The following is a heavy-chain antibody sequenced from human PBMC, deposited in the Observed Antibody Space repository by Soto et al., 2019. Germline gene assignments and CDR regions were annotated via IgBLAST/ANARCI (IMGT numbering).Heavy chain of an antibody. V-gene: IGHV3-11*06. CDR1: GFTFGDSY. CDR3: VRGGGGGLFDP. CDR2: ISPGSRYP. D-gene: IGHD2-15*01. Sequence: PGGSLRLSCGGSGFTFGDSYMSWIRQAPGKGLEWLSYISPGSRYPAYADSVKGRFTISRDNAKRSLYLQMMRLTAEDTAIYYCVRGGGGGLFDPWGEGTMVTVSS. J-gene: IGHJ5*02.